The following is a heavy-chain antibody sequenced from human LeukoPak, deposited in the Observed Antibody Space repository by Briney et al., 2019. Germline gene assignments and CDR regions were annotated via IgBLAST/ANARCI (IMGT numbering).Heavy chain of an antibody. CDR2: ISYDGSNK. J-gene: IGHJ4*02. D-gene: IGHD1-1*01. CDR1: GFTFSSYA. Sequence: PGGSLRLSCAASGFTFSSYAMLWVRQAPGKGLEWVAVISYDGSNKYYADSVKGRFTISRDNSKNTLYLQMNSLRAEDTAVYYCATGLAEGSFDYWGQGTLVTVSS. CDR3: ATGLAEGSFDY. V-gene: IGHV3-30-3*01.